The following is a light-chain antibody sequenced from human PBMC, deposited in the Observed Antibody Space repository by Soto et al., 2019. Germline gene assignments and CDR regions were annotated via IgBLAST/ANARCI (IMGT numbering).Light chain of an antibody. V-gene: IGKV1-5*01. CDR1: QSISRW. CDR2: DAS. CDR3: QQYNSFSLIT. Sequence: DIQMTQYPSTLSASVGDRVTLTCRASQSISRWLAWYQQKPGKAPKILISDASILENGVPSRFSGTGSGTEFTLTISNLQPDDFATYFCQQYNSFSLITFGQGTRLEI. J-gene: IGKJ5*01.